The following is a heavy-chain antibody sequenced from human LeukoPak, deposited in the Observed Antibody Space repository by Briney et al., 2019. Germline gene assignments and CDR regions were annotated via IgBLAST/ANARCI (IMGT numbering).Heavy chain of an antibody. CDR1: GYTFTGYY. CDR2: INPNSGGT. V-gene: IGHV1-2*02. J-gene: IGHJ4*02. Sequence: GASVKVSCKASGYTFTGYYLHWVRQAPGQGLEWMGWINPNSGGTNHAQKFQGRVTMTRDTSISTAYMELSRLRSDDTAVFYCAREEVIAAAGPTLDYWGQGTLVTVSS. D-gene: IGHD6-13*01. CDR3: AREEVIAAAGPTLDY.